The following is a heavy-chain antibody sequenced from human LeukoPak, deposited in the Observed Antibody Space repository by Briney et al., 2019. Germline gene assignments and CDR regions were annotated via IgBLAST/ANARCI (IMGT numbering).Heavy chain of an antibody. J-gene: IGHJ4*02. D-gene: IGHD6-19*01. CDR3: ARELGYKGSSGWLNDY. CDR2: ISAYNGNT. V-gene: IGHV1-18*01. Sequence: ASVKVSCKASGYTFTSYGISWVRQAPGKGLEWMGWISAYNGNTNYAQKLQGRVTMTTDTSTSTAYMELRSLRSDDTAVYYCARELGYKGSSGWLNDYWGQGTLVTVSS. CDR1: GYTFTSYG.